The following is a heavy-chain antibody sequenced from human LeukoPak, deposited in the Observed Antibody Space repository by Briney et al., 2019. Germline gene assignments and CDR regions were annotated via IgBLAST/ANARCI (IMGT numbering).Heavy chain of an antibody. J-gene: IGHJ4*02. Sequence: GESLQISCKGFGYSFANYWIGWVRQMPGEGLEWMGIIHPGDSDTRYSPSFQGQVTISADKSISTAYLQWSSLKASDTAMYYCASFGSLYTRADYWGQGTLVTVSS. CDR1: GYSFANYW. CDR2: IHPGDSDT. CDR3: ASFGSLYTRADY. V-gene: IGHV5-51*01. D-gene: IGHD3-10*01.